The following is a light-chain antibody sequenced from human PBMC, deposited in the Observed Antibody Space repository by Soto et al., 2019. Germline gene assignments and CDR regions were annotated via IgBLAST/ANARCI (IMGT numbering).Light chain of an antibody. CDR3: HQFYSAPHT. V-gene: IGKV4-1*01. CDR1: QSVLYSSNNKNY. Sequence: DIVMTQSPDSLAVSLGERATINCKSSQSVLYSSNNKNYLAWYQQKPGQPPKLLIYWASTRESGVPGRFSGSGSGSDFTLTISSLQAEDVAVYYCHQFYSAPHTFSLGNKLEIK. CDR2: WAS. J-gene: IGKJ2*01.